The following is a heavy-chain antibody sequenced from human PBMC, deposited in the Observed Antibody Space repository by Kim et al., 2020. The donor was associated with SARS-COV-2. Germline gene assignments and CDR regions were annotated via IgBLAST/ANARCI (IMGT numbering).Heavy chain of an antibody. V-gene: IGHV4-31*02. J-gene: IGHJ4*02. CDR3: ARGSYTSPFDY. D-gene: IGHD2-2*02. CDR2: SA. Sequence: SASTSPSLKGRLSISIDTSKNQFSLNLSSVTAADTAFYYCARGSYTSPFDYWGQGALVTVSS.